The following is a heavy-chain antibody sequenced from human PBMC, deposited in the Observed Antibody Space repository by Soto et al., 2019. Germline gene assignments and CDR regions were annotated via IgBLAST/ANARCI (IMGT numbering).Heavy chain of an antibody. J-gene: IGHJ6*03. V-gene: IGHV4-59*08. Sequence: PSETLSLTCTVSGGSISSYYWSWIWQPPGKGLEWIGYIYYSGSTNYNPSLKSRVTISVDTSKNQFSLKLSSVTAADTAVYYCARGYYDFWSGYYPEDYYYYMDVWGKGTTVTVSS. CDR3: ARGYYDFWSGYYPEDYYYYMDV. CDR1: GGSISSYY. CDR2: IYYSGST. D-gene: IGHD3-3*01.